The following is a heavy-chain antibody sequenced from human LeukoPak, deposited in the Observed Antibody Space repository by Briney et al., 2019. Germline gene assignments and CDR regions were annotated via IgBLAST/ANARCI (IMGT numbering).Heavy chain of an antibody. CDR3: ARDTPAISSGSFSPEDWFDP. CDR1: GGTFSSYA. D-gene: IGHD3-10*01. J-gene: IGHJ5*02. V-gene: IGHV1-69*13. CDR2: IIPIFGTA. Sequence: SVKVSCKASGGTFSSYAISWVRQAPGQGLEWMGGIIPIFGTANYAQKFQGRVTIAADESTSTAYMELSSLRSEDTAVYYCARDTPAISSGSFSPEDWFDPWGQGTLVTVSS.